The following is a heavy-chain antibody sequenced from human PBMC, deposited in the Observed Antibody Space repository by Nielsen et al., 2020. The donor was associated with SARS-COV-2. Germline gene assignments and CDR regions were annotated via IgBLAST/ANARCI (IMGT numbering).Heavy chain of an antibody. CDR1: GFTFDDYG. V-gene: IGHV3-20*04. D-gene: IGHD1-26*01. CDR2: INWNGGST. J-gene: IGHJ4*02. Sequence: GGSLRLSCAASGFTFDDYGMSWVRQAPGKGLEWVSGINWNGGSTGYADSVKGRFTISRDNSKNTLYLQMNSLRAEDTAVYYCAREIVGATKDYWGQGTLVTVSS. CDR3: AREIVGATKDY.